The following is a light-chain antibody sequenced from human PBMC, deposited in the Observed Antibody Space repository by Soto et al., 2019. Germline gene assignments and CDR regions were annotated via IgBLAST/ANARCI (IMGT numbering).Light chain of an antibody. J-gene: IGKJ5*01. CDR2: TAS. V-gene: IGKV1-39*01. Sequence: IQLTQSPSSLSASVGDRVTITCRASQSISIYLNWYQQKPGKAPKVLIYTASSLQSGVPSRFSGIGSGTDFTLSISSLQPEDFATYYCQQTYSGPLTFGQGTRLEIK. CDR1: QSISIY. CDR3: QQTYSGPLT.